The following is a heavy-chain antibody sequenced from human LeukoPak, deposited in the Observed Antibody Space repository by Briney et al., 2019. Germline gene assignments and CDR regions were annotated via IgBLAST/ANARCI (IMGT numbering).Heavy chain of an antibody. V-gene: IGHV3-23*01. CDR1: GFTFSNYA. CDR2: ISGSGGDT. CDR3: RYFLPHFDY. J-gene: IGHJ4*02. Sequence: GGSLRLSCAASGFTFSNYAMNLVRQAPGKGLEWVSAISGSGGDTYYADSVKGRFTISRDNSKNTLYLQMNSLRAEDTAVYYCRYFLPHFDYWGQGTLVTVSS. D-gene: IGHD2/OR15-2a*01.